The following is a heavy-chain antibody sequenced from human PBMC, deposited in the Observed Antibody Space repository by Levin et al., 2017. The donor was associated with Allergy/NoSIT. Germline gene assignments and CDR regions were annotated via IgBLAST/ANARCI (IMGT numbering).Heavy chain of an antibody. D-gene: IGHD4-17*01. Sequence: PSETLSLTCTVSGGSISRSSYYWGWIRQPPGTGLEWIGSINHSGGTYYNPSLKTRVTISVDTSVDTSKNQFSLKLSSVTAADTAVYYCARMGPTVTTRVYFDYWGQGTLVTVSS. CDR2: INHSGGT. V-gene: IGHV4-39*01. CDR1: GGSISRSSYY. J-gene: IGHJ4*02. CDR3: ARMGPTVTTRVYFDY.